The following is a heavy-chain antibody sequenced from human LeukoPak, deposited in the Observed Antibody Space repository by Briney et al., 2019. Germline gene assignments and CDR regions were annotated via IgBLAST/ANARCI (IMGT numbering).Heavy chain of an antibody. D-gene: IGHD3-9*01. CDR1: GFIVSANY. CDR3: AKAPILTGYLAYFDY. CDR2: IYTGGST. Sequence: PGGSLRLSCAASGFIVSANYMSWVRQAPGKGLEWVSVIYTGGSTYYADSVKGRFTISRDNSKNTVYLQMTSLRAEDTAVYYCAKAPILTGYLAYFDYWGQGTLVTVSS. J-gene: IGHJ4*02. V-gene: IGHV3-53*01.